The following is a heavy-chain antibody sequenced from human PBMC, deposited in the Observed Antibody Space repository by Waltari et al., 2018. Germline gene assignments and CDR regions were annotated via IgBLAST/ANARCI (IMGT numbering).Heavy chain of an antibody. CDR1: GFTFDDYA. D-gene: IGHD3-22*01. CDR2: ISWNSGSI. V-gene: IGHV3-9*01. Sequence: EVQLVESGGGLVQPGRSLRLSCAASGFTFDDYAMHWVWQAPGKGLEWVSGISWNSGSIGYADSVKGRFTISRDNAKNSLYLQMNSLRAEDTALYYCARRGPDFYDSSPQGAFDIWGQGTMVTVSS. J-gene: IGHJ3*02. CDR3: ARRGPDFYDSSPQGAFDI.